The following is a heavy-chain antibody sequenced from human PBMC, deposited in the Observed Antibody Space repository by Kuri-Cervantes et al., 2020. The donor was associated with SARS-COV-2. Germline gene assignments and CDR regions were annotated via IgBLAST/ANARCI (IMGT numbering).Heavy chain of an antibody. CDR2: INHSGST. V-gene: IGHV4-34*01. J-gene: IGHJ3*02. D-gene: IGHD3-22*01. CDR3: ARDIMTHDYYDRLDAFDI. CDR1: GGSFNGYH. Sequence: GSLRLSCGVYGGSFNGYHWSWIRQPPGKGLEWIGEINHSGSTNYNPSLKSRVTISVDTSKNQFSLKLSSVTAADTAVYYCARDIMTHDYYDRLDAFDIWGQGTMVTVSS.